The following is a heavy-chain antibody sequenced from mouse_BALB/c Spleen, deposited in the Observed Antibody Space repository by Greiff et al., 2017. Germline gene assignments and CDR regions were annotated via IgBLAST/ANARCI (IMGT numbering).Heavy chain of an antibody. V-gene: IGHV6-6*02. Sequence: EVKVVESGGGLVQPGGSMKLSCVASGFTFSNYWMNWVRQSPEKGLEWVAEIRLKSNNYATHYAESVKGRFTISRDDSKSSVYLQMNNLRAEDTGIYYCTRPGGMSLYYFDYWGQGTTLTVSS. CDR2: IRLKSNNYAT. CDR1: GFTFSNYW. D-gene: IGHD2-10*02. J-gene: IGHJ2*01. CDR3: TRPGGMSLYYFDY.